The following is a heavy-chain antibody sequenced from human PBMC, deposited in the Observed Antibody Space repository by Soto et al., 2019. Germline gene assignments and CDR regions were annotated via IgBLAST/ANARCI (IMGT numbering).Heavy chain of an antibody. Sequence: EVQLVESGGGLVQPGRSLRLSCAASGFTFDDYAMHWVRQAPGKGLEWVSGISWNSGSIGYADSVKGRFTISRDNAKNSLYLQMNSLRAEDTALYYCAKTQLNHRPYYYGMDVWGQGTTVTVSS. CDR1: GFTFDDYA. V-gene: IGHV3-9*01. J-gene: IGHJ6*02. D-gene: IGHD1-1*01. CDR2: ISWNSGSI. CDR3: AKTQLNHRPYYYGMDV.